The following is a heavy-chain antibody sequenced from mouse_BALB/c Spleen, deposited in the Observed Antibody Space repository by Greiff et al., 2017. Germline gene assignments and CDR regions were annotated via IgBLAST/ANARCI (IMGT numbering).Heavy chain of an antibody. CDR3: ARSGYYGNPYAMDY. CDR2: ISSGSSTI. CDR1: GFTFSSFG. V-gene: IGHV5-17*02. J-gene: IGHJ4*01. D-gene: IGHD2-1*01. Sequence: EVQGVESGGGLVQPGGSRKLSCAASGFTFSSFGMHWVRQAPEKGLEWVAYISSGSSTIYYADTVKGRFTISRDNPKNTLFLQMTSLRSEDTAMYYCARSGYYGNPYAMDYWGQGTSVTVSS.